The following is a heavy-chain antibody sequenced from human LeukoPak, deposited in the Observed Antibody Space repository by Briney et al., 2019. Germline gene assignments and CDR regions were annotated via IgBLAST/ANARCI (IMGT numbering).Heavy chain of an antibody. Sequence: ASVKVTCKASGYTFSSYGIAWVRQAPGQGLEWMGWISGYNGNTNYAQKLQGRVSMTTDTSTTTAYMELRSLTSDDTALYYCARSSLGTITAGPFDYWGQGTLVSVSS. CDR2: ISGYNGNT. CDR1: GYTFSSYG. D-gene: IGHD5-12*01. CDR3: ARSSLGTITAGPFDY. V-gene: IGHV1-18*01. J-gene: IGHJ4*02.